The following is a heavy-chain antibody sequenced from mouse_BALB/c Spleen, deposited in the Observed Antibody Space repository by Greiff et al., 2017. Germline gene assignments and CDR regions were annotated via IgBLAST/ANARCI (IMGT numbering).Heavy chain of an antibody. J-gene: IGHJ2*01. CDR3: AMLTTVH. D-gene: IGHD1-1*01. CDR1: GYTFTDYN. V-gene: IGHV1S29*02. Sequence: EVQLQQSGPELVKPGASVKISCKASGYTFTDYNMHWVKQSHGKSLEWIGYIYPYNGGTGYNQKFKSKATLTVDNSSSTAYLQLSSLTSEDTAVYYCAMLTTVHWGQGTTLTVSS. CDR2: IYPYNGGT.